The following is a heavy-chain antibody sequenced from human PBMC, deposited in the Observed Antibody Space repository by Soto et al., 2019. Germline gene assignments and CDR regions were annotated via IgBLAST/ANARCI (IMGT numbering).Heavy chain of an antibody. CDR1: GGSISSYY. V-gene: IGHV4-59*01. J-gene: IGHJ5*02. Sequence: QVQLQESGPGLVKPSETLSLTCTVSGGSISSYYWSWIRQPPGKGLEWIGYIYYSGSTNYNPSLESRVTISVDTSKNQFSLKLSSVTAADTAVYYCARDPRNSYDSSGFWFDPWGQGTLVTVSS. D-gene: IGHD3-22*01. CDR2: IYYSGST. CDR3: ARDPRNSYDSSGFWFDP.